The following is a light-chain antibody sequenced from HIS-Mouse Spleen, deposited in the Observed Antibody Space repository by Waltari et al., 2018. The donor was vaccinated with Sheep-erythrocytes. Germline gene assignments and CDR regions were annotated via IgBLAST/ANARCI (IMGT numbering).Light chain of an antibody. CDR1: SSDVGGYNY. Sequence: QSALTQPASVSGSPGQSITTSCSGTSSDVGGYNYVSWYQQHPGKPPKLMIYDVSNRPSVVSNRFSGSKSGNTASLTISGLQAEDEADYYCSSYTSSSTSWVFGGGTKLTVL. CDR3: SSYTSSSTSWV. J-gene: IGLJ3*02. V-gene: IGLV2-14*03. CDR2: DVS.